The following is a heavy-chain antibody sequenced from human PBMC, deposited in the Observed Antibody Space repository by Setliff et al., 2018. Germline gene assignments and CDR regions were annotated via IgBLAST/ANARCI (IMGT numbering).Heavy chain of an antibody. CDR2: IYPGGSDT. V-gene: IGHV5-51*01. CDR3: SRRRYYDSSGYYYFEY. J-gene: IGHJ4*02. CDR1: GYSFTSYW. D-gene: IGHD3-22*01. Sequence: GESMKVTCKGSGYSFTSYWIGWVRQMPGKGLEWMGIIYPGGSDTRYSPSFQGQITISADKFISTAYLQWSSLKASDTAMYYCSRRRYYDSSGYYYFEYCGQGTLVTVSS.